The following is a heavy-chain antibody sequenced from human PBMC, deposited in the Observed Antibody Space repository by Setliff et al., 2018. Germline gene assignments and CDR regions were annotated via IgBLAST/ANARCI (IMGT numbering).Heavy chain of an antibody. V-gene: IGHV4-4*07. CDR2: IYTSGST. Sequence: PSETLSLTCTVSGGSISSYYWSWIRQPAGKGLEWIGRIYTSGSTNYNPSLKSRVTMSVDTSKNQFSLKLSSVTAADTAVYYCARSYYNFWSGYYRVNWFDPWGQGTLVTVSS. D-gene: IGHD3-3*01. CDR3: ARSYYNFWSGYYRVNWFDP. CDR1: GGSISSYY. J-gene: IGHJ5*02.